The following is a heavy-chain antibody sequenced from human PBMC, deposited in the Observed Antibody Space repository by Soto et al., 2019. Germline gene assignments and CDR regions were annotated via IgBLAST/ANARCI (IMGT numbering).Heavy chain of an antibody. CDR1: GCSISSYY. CDR2: IYYSGST. J-gene: IGHJ4*02. D-gene: IGHD4-17*01. CDR3: ARAGSTVTRGYFDY. V-gene: IGHV4-59*01. Sequence: SETLSLTCTVSGCSISSYYWSWIRQPPGKGLEWIGYIYYSGSTNYNPSLKSRVTISVDTSKNQFSLKLSSVTAADTAVYYCARAGSTVTRGYFDYWGQGTLVTVSS.